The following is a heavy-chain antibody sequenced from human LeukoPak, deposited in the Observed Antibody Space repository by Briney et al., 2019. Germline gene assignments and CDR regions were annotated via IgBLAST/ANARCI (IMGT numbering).Heavy chain of an antibody. CDR3: ARVGVYYDSSGSYYVPGNWIDP. J-gene: IGHJ5*02. CDR1: VYSISSGYY. CDR2: IYHSGST. V-gene: IGHV4-38-2*02. Sequence: SETLSLTCTVSVYSISSGYYWGWIRQPPGKGLEWIGSIYHSGSTYYNPSLKSRVTISVDTSKNQFSLKLSSVTAADTALYYCARVGVYYDSSGSYYVPGNWIDPSGQGTLVTVSS. D-gene: IGHD3-22*01.